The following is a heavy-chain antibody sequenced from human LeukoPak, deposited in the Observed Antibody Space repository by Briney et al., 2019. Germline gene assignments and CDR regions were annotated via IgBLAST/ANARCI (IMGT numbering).Heavy chain of an antibody. V-gene: IGHV3-21*01. D-gene: IGHD1-14*01. CDR2: IGSSSSYI. Sequence: PGGSLRLSCAASGFTFSYYSMNWVRHAQGKGLEWVSFIGSSSSYIYYVESVEGRFTISRDNAQNSLYLQMSSLRVEDTAVYYCARARGTTDAFDIWGQGTMVTVSS. J-gene: IGHJ3*02. CDR3: ARARGTTDAFDI. CDR1: GFTFSYYS.